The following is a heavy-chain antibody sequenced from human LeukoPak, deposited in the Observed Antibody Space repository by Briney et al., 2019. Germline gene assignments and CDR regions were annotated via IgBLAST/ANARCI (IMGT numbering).Heavy chain of an antibody. CDR3: ASGRDSWGALPKYYFDY. Sequence: PSETLSLTCTVSGGSFSIYYWSWIRQPAGKGLDWIGRIYPNGSTSYNPSLKSRLTMSLDTSKNQFSLKVSSVTAADTALYYCASGRDSWGALPKYYFDYWGQGTLVTVSS. J-gene: IGHJ4*02. V-gene: IGHV4-4*07. CDR1: GGSFSIYY. CDR2: IYPNGST. D-gene: IGHD6-13*01.